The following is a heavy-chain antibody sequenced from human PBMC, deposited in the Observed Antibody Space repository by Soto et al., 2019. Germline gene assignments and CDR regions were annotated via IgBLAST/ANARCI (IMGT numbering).Heavy chain of an antibody. Sequence: GGSLRLSCAASGFTFSSYGMHWVRQAPGKGLEWVAVISYDGSNKYYADSVKGRFTISRDNSKNTLYLQMNSLRAEDTAVYYCAKDLDLYYYYGMDVWGQGTTVT. J-gene: IGHJ6*02. CDR3: AKDLDLYYYYGMDV. CDR1: GFTFSSYG. CDR2: ISYDGSNK. V-gene: IGHV3-30*18.